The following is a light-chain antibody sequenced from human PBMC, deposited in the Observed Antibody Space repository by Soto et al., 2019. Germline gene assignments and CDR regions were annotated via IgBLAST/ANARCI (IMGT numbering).Light chain of an antibody. CDR1: QSLVHSDGNTY. CDR3: MQGTHWPYT. V-gene: IGKV2-30*02. Sequence: DVVMTQSPLSLPVTLGQPASISCRSSQSLVHSDGNTYLNWYQQRPGQSPRRLIYKVSNRDSGVPDRFSGSAAGSDFTLKISRVEAEDVGVYYCMQGTHWPYTFGQGNKLEIK. CDR2: KVS. J-gene: IGKJ2*01.